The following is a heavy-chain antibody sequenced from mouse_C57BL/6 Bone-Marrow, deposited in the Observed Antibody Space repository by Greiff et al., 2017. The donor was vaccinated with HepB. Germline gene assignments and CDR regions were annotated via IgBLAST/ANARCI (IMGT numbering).Heavy chain of an antibody. CDR2: IFPGSGST. CDR3: AVSTGLLLRLYFDY. V-gene: IGHV1-75*01. D-gene: IGHD1-1*01. Sequence: QVHVKQSGPELVKPGASVKISCKASGYTFTDYYINWVKQRPGQGLEWIGWIFPGSGSTYYNEKFKGKATLTVDKSSSTAYMLLSSLTSEDSAVYFCAVSTGLLLRLYFDYWGQGTTLTVSS. CDR1: GYTFTDYY. J-gene: IGHJ2*01.